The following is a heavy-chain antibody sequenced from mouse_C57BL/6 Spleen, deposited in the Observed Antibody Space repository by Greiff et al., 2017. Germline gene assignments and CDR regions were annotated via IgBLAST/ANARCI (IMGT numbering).Heavy chain of an antibody. CDR3: AREEACYSNQGFAY. Sequence: VKLVESGAELVKPGASVKISCKASGYAFSSYWMNWVKQRPGKGLEWIGQIYPGDGDTYYNGKFKGKATLTADKSSSTAYMQLSSLTSEDSAVYFCAREEACYSNQGFAYWGQGTLVTVSA. J-gene: IGHJ3*01. V-gene: IGHV1-80*01. CDR2: IYPGDGDT. D-gene: IGHD2-5*01. CDR1: GYAFSSYW.